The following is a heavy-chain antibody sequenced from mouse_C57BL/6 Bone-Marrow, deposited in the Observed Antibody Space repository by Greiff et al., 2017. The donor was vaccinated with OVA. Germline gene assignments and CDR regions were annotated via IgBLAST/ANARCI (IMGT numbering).Heavy chain of an antibody. CDR1: GYTFTDYY. Sequence: EVQLQQSGPELVKPGASVKISCKASGYTFTDYYMNWVKQSHGKSLEWIGDINPNNGGTSYNTKFKGKATLTVDKSSSTAYMELRSLTSEDSAVYYCARLSTMITTDVYYAMDYWGQGTSVTVSS. CDR2: INPNNGGT. J-gene: IGHJ4*01. CDR3: ARLSTMITTDVYYAMDY. D-gene: IGHD2-4*01. V-gene: IGHV1-26*01.